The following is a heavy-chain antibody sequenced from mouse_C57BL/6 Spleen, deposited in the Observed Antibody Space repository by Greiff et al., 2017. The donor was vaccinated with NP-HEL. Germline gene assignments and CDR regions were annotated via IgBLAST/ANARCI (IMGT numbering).Heavy chain of an antibody. CDR3: ARRATVVATHYYAMDD. J-gene: IGHJ4*01. V-gene: IGHV5-17*01. D-gene: IGHD1-1*01. CDR2: ISSGSSTI. CDR1: GFTFSDYG. Sequence: EVKLVESGGGLVKPGGSLKLSCAASGFTFSDYGMHWVRQAPEKGLEWVAYISSGSSTIYYADTVKGRFTISRDNAKNTLFLQMTSLRSEDTAMYYCARRATVVATHYYAMDDWGQGTSVTVSS.